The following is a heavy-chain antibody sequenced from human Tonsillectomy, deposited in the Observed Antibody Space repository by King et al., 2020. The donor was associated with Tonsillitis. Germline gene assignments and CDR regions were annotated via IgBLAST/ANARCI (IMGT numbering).Heavy chain of an antibody. D-gene: IGHD7-27*01. J-gene: IGHJ5*02. V-gene: IGHV4-30-4*01. CDR2: IYYSGST. CDR1: GGPISSGDYY. Sequence: VQLQESGPGLVKPSQTLSLTCTVSGGPISSGDYYWSWIRQPPGKGLEWIGYIYYSGSTYYNPSLRSRVTISVDTSKNQFSLKLSSVTAADTAVYYCARDGDGASWFDPWGQGTLVTVSS. CDR3: ARDGDGASWFDP.